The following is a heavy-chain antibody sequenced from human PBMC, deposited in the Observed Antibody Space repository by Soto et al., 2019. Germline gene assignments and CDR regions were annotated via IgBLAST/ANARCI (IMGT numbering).Heavy chain of an antibody. Sequence: QVQLVQSWAEVKKPGSSVKVSCKASGGTFSSYAISWVRQAPGQGLEWMGGLIPIFGTANYAQKFQGRVTITADESTSTAYMELSSLRSEDTAVYYCARDEATIAAAEGWFDPWGQGTLVTVSS. CDR2: LIPIFGTA. V-gene: IGHV1-69*01. D-gene: IGHD6-13*01. CDR1: GGTFSSYA. J-gene: IGHJ5*02. CDR3: ARDEATIAAAEGWFDP.